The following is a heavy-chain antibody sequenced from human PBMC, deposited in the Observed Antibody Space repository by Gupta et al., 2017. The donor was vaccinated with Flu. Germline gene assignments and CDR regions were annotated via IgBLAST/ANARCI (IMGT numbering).Heavy chain of an antibody. J-gene: IGHJ4*02. V-gene: IGHV3-23*01. CDR1: GFTFSDYA. CDR3: AKDRPPHRLISVAGPDFDS. CDR2: IGGGGGGA. Sequence: EVHLLESGGDLVQPGGSLKLSCAASGFTFSDYAMSWVRQAPGKGLEWVATIGGGGGGAYYAASVEGRFIISRDNSKNTLFLEMKSLRADDTALYFCAKDRPPHRLISVAGPDFDSWGQGALVTVSA. D-gene: IGHD6-19*01.